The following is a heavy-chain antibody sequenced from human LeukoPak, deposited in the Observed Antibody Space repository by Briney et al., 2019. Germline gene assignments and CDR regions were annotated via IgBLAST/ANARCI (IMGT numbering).Heavy chain of an antibody. V-gene: IGHV5-51*01. D-gene: IGHD2-8*02. CDR3: ARHTSTGTDY. CDR2: IYPRDSDT. Sequence: GESLKISCKGSGYSFTNYWIGWVRQMPGKGLEWMGIIYPRDSDTKYSPSFQGQVTISADKSINTAYLQWSSLKPSDTAIYYRARHTSTGTDYWGQGTLVTVSS. CDR1: GYSFTNYW. J-gene: IGHJ4*02.